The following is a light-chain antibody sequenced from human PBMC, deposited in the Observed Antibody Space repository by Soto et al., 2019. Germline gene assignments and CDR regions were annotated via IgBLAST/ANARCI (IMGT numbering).Light chain of an antibody. Sequence: IQMTQSPSSLSASVGVRVTITCRASQSISKYLNWYQQKPGKAPKLLIYAASSLHSGVPSRFSGSGSGTDFTLTISSLQPEDFATYYCQQSYSAPPLTFGGGTNVEFK. CDR1: QSISKY. V-gene: IGKV1-39*01. CDR2: AAS. J-gene: IGKJ4*01. CDR3: QQSYSAPPLT.